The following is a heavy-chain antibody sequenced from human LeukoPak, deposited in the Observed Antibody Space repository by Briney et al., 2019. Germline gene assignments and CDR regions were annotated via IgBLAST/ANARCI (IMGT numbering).Heavy chain of an antibody. CDR3: ARAVREATPDY. D-gene: IGHD5-12*01. CDR2: ISNSGSYT. Sequence: GGSLRLSCAASGFTFSDEYMSWIRQAPGKGLEWVSYISNSGSYTNYADSVKGRFTISRDNAKNSLYLQMNSLRAEDTAVYYCARAVREATPDYWGQGTLVTVSS. CDR1: GFTFSDEY. V-gene: IGHV3-11*06. J-gene: IGHJ4*02.